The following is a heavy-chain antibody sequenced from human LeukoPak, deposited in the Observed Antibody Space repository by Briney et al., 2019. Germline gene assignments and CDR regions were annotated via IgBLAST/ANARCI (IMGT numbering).Heavy chain of an antibody. D-gene: IGHD3-22*01. CDR1: GFTFSNAW. Sequence: GGSLRLSCAASGFTFSNAWMSWVRQAPGNGLEWVGRIKSKTDGGTTDYAAPVKGRFTISRDDSKNTLYLQMNSLKTEDTAVYYCTTDFYDSSGYYIYWGQGTLVTVSS. V-gene: IGHV3-15*01. CDR2: IKSKTDGGTT. CDR3: TTDFYDSSGYYIY. J-gene: IGHJ4*02.